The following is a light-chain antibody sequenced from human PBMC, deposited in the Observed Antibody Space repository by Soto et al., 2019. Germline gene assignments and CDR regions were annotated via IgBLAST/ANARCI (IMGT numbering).Light chain of an antibody. V-gene: IGKV3-11*01. CDR2: DAS. Sequence: EIVLTQSPATLSLSPGERATLSCRASQSVSSSLAWYQQKPGQAPRLLIYDASKRATGLPARFSGSGSGTDCTLTISSLEPEDFAVYYCQQRSNWPPLTFGGGTKVEIK. CDR1: QSVSSS. J-gene: IGKJ4*01. CDR3: QQRSNWPPLT.